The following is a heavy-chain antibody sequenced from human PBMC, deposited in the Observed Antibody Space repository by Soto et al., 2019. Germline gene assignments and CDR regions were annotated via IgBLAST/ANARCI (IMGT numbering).Heavy chain of an antibody. CDR2: ISGNGAGT. Sequence: GGSLRLSCAVSGFTFTSHGMSWVRQAPGKGLEWVSSISGNGAGTYYADSVKGRFTISRDNSKNTLCLQMNSLRAEDTAVYYCAKDLWFGESPPDYYYGMDVWGQGTTVTVSS. D-gene: IGHD3-10*01. J-gene: IGHJ6*02. CDR1: GFTFTSHG. CDR3: AKDLWFGESPPDYYYGMDV. V-gene: IGHV3-23*01.